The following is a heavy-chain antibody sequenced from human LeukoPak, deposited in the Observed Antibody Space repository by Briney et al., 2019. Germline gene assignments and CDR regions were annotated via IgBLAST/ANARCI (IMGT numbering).Heavy chain of an antibody. CDR3: ARTVVAAHNWFDP. CDR2: IYYSGST. V-gene: IGHV4-59*01. J-gene: IGHJ5*02. Sequence: SETLSLTCTVSGGSISSYYWSWIRQPPGKGLEWIGYIYYSGSTNYNLSLKSRVTISVDTSKNQFSLKLSSVTAADTAVYYCARTVVAAHNWFDPWGQGTLVTVSS. CDR1: GGSISSYY. D-gene: IGHD4-23*01.